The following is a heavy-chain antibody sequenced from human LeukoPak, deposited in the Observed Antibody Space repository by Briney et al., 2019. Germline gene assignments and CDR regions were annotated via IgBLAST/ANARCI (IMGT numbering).Heavy chain of an antibody. CDR2: ISYDGSNK. V-gene: IGHV3-30*18. Sequence: PGGSLRLSCAASGFTFSCYGMHWVRQAPGKGLEWVAVISYDGSNKYYADSVKGRFTISRDNSKNTLYLQMNSLRAEDTAVYYCAKGENYDILTGYDYWGQGTLVTVSS. CDR3: AKGENYDILTGYDY. D-gene: IGHD3-9*01. J-gene: IGHJ4*02. CDR1: GFTFSCYG.